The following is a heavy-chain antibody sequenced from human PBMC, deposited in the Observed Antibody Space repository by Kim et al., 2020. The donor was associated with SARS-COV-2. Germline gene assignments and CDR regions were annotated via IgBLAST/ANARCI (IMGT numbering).Heavy chain of an antibody. D-gene: IGHD4-17*01. CDR3: ARVQPVTQGSRALDY. J-gene: IGHJ4*02. V-gene: IGHV1-2*06. CDR2: INPNSGGT. Sequence: ASVKVSCKASGYTFTGYYMHWVRQAPGQGLEWMGRINPNSGGTNYAQKFQGRVTMTRDTSISTAYMELSRLRSDDTAVYYCARVQPVTQGSRALDYWGQGTLVTVSS. CDR1: GYTFTGYY.